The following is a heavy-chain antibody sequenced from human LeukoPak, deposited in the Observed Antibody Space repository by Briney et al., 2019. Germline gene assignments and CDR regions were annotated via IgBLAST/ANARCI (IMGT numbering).Heavy chain of an antibody. J-gene: IGHJ1*01. D-gene: IGHD2-21*02. Sequence: ASVKVSCKASGYTFTGYYMHWVRQAPGQGLEWMGWINPNSGGTSYAQKFQGRVTMTRDTSISTAYMELSRLRSDDTAVYYCAREPWYCGGDCYSAQYFQHWGQGTLVTVSS. V-gene: IGHV1-2*02. CDR3: AREPWYCGGDCYSAQYFQH. CDR2: INPNSGGT. CDR1: GYTFTGYY.